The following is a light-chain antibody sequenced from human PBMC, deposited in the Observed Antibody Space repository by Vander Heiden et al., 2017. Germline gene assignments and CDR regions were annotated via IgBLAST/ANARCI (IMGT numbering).Light chain of an antibody. J-gene: IGKJ4*01. Sequence: EIVLTQSPATLSLSPGERATLSCRASQSVSSYLAWYQQKPGQAPRLLIYDASNRATGIPARFSGSGSGTDFTLTISSREPEDFAVYYCQQRSNWPFITFGGGTKVEIK. V-gene: IGKV3-11*01. CDR1: QSVSSY. CDR3: QQRSNWPFIT. CDR2: DAS.